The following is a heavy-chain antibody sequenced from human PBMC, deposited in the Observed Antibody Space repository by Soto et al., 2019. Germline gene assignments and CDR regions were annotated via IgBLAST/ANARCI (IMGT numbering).Heavy chain of an antibody. CDR2: INPNSGGT. V-gene: IGHV1-2*04. D-gene: IGHD3-16*02. CDR1: GYTFTGYY. J-gene: IGHJ3*02. CDR3: ARDHPRYVSRPGAFDI. Sequence: ALVRVSCKASGYTFTGYYMHWVRQAPGQGLEWMGWINPNSGGTNYAQKVQGWVTMTRDTSISTAYMELSRLRSDDTAVYYCARDHPRYVSRPGAFDILGQGTMVTVSS.